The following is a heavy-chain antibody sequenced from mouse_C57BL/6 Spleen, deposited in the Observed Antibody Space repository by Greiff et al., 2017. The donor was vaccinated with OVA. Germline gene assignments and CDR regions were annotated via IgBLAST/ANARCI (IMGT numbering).Heavy chain of an antibody. CDR3: ARSYYSNYDAMDY. V-gene: IGHV1-85*01. CDR2: IYPRDGST. CDR1: GYTFKSYD. D-gene: IGHD2-5*01. Sequence: VQVVESGPELVKPGASVKLSCKASGYTFKSYDINWVKQRPGQGLEWIGWIYPRDGSTKYNEKFKGKATLTVDTSSSTAYMELHSLTSEDSAVYFCARSYYSNYDAMDYWGQGTSVTVSS. J-gene: IGHJ4*01.